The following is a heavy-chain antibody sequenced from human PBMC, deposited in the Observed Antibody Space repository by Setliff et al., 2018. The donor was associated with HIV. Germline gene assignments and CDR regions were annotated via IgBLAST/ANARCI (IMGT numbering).Heavy chain of an antibody. CDR3: ARHFPSISLFFGDPGPFDR. D-gene: IGHD3-10*01. V-gene: IGHV4-39*01. J-gene: IGHJ4*02. CDR1: GGSISSRSYY. Sequence: SETLSLTCTVSGGSISSRSYYWGWIRQPPGKGREWIGSIFNDGRTYYNPSLKSRVTIPMDASTDQFSLKLTSVTAADTAVYFCARHFPSISLFFGDPGPFDRWGQGALVTVSS. CDR2: IFNDGRT.